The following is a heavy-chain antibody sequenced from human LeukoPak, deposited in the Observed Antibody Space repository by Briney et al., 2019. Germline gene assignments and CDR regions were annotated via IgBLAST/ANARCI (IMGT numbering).Heavy chain of an antibody. CDR2: IYYSGST. V-gene: IGHV4-59*12. Sequence: SETLSLTCTVSGDSITSYYWSWIRQPPGKGLEWIGYIYYSGSTNYNPSLKSRVTISVDTSKNQFSLKLSPVTAADTAVYYCARSGGITAFDIWGQGTMVTVSS. CDR3: ARSGGITAFDI. CDR1: GDSITSYY. J-gene: IGHJ3*02. D-gene: IGHD3-10*01.